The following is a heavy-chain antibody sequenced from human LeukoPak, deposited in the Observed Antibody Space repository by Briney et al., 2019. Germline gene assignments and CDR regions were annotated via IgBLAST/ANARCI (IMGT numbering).Heavy chain of an antibody. D-gene: IGHD3-22*01. CDR2: INPSGGST. V-gene: IGHV1-46*01. CDR3: ARAGEKYYYESSGFDY. Sequence: ASVKVSCKASGYTFTSYYMHWVRQAPGQGLEWMGIINPSGGSTSYAQKFQGRVTMTRDTSTSTVYMELSSLRSEDTAVYYCARAGEKYYYESSGFDYWGQGTLVTVSS. J-gene: IGHJ4*02. CDR1: GYTFTSYY.